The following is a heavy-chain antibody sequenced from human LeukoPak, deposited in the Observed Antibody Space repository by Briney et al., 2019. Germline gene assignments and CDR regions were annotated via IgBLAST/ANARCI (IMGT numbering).Heavy chain of an antibody. CDR3: ASRLPPMSPYYGMDV. Sequence: GASVKVSCKASGYTFTSYYMHWVRQAPGQGLEWMGVINPSGGSTSYAQKFQGRVTMTRDTSTSTVYMELSSLRSEDTAVYYCASRLPPMSPYYGMDVWGQGTTVTVSS. CDR1: GYTFTSYY. J-gene: IGHJ6*02. D-gene: IGHD3-10*02. CDR2: INPSGGST. V-gene: IGHV1-46*01.